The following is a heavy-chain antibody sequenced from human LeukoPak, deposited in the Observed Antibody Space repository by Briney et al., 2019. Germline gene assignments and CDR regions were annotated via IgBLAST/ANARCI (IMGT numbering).Heavy chain of an antibody. V-gene: IGHV3-48*03. CDR3: ARDLLGSTVYFDY. CDR1: GFTFSSFE. J-gene: IGHJ4*02. D-gene: IGHD2-2*01. CDR2: ISRSGSSI. Sequence: GGSLRLSCAASGFTFSSFEMYWVRQPPGKGLEWGSYISRSGSSIHYAASVKGRFTISRDNAENSLYLQMNSLRAEDTAVYYCARDLLGSTVYFDYWGQGILVTVSS.